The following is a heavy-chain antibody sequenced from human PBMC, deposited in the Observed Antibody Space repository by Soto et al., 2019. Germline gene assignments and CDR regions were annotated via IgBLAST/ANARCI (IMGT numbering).Heavy chain of an antibody. CDR3: ARVRVIRGVIPSHFGL. V-gene: IGHV1-69*06. CDR2: IIPLYGTV. J-gene: IGHJ4*02. D-gene: IGHD3-10*01. Sequence: QDHLAQSGAEVKKPGSSVTVSCKASGGTFNSYGISWVRQAPGQGLDWMGVIIPLYGTVNYAQKFQGRVSITANKSTSTAYMALISLRSDDTAVYYCARVRVIRGVIPSHFGLWGQGTLVTVSS. CDR1: GGTFNSYG.